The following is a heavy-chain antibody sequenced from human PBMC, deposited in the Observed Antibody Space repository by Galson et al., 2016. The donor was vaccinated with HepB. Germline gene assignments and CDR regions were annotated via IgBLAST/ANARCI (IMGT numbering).Heavy chain of an antibody. CDR2: IGGSGGSP. D-gene: IGHD3-3*01. Sequence: SLRLSCATSGFTLSSYAMVWVRQAPGKGLEWVSSIGGSGGSPHYADSVKGRFAISRDDSKKTVYLQMHSLRAEDTAIYYCSKDDFWSGYSVGFPPPLSYSGLAVWGKGTTVTVSA. CDR3: SKDDFWSGYSVGFPPPLSYSGLAV. CDR1: GFTLSSYA. V-gene: IGHV3-23*01. J-gene: IGHJ6*04.